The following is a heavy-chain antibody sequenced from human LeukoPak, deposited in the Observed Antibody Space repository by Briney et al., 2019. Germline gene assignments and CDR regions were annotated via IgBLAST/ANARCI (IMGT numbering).Heavy chain of an antibody. D-gene: IGHD3-22*01. CDR1: GYSISSGYY. CDR2: IYHSGST. Sequence: SETLSLTCTVSGYSISSGYYWGWIRQPPGKGLEWIGSIYHSGSTYYNPSLKSRVTISVDTSKNQFSLKLSSVTAADTAVYYCARITYYYDSSGYYGGDYWGQGTLVTVSS. J-gene: IGHJ4*02. CDR3: ARITYYYDSSGYYGGDY. V-gene: IGHV4-38-2*02.